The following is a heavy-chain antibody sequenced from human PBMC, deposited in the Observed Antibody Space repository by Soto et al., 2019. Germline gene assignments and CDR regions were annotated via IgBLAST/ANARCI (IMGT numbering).Heavy chain of an antibody. J-gene: IGHJ4*02. Sequence: WETLSLTCTVSGGSISSYYWSWIRQPPGKGLEWIGYIYYSGSTNYNPSLKSRVTISVDTSKNQFSLKLSSVTAADTAVYYCARDRAGYSYGYSGTFDYWGQGTLVTVSS. CDR2: IYYSGST. CDR1: GGSISSYY. CDR3: ARDRAGYSYGYSGTFDY. V-gene: IGHV4-59*01. D-gene: IGHD5-18*01.